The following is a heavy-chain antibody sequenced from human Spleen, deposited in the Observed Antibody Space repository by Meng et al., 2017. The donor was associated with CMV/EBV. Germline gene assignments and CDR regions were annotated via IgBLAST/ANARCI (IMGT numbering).Heavy chain of an antibody. J-gene: IGHJ4*02. CDR2: VYYDGSNQ. V-gene: IGHV3-33*01. CDR3: ARTMIVVVRDLYYFFY. CDR1: GFIFSSYA. D-gene: IGHD3-22*01. Sequence: GESLKISCAPSGFIFSSYAMHWVRQAPGKGLEWVALVYYDGSNQYYSDSVRGRFNISRDNSKNTLFLQMNSLRAEDTAVYYCARTMIVVVRDLYYFFYRGPGTMVTVSS.